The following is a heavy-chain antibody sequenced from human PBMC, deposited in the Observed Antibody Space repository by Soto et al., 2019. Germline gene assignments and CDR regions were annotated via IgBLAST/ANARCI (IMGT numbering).Heavy chain of an antibody. CDR3: AKVKGHYGSSSASRFDY. Sequence: ASVKVSCKASGYTFTSYYMHWVRQAPGQGLEWMGIINPSGGSTSYAQKFQGRVTMTRDTSTSTVYMELSSLRSEDTAVYYCAKVKGHYGSSSASRFDYWGQGTLVTVSS. CDR2: INPSGGST. D-gene: IGHD6-6*01. V-gene: IGHV1-46*01. J-gene: IGHJ4*02. CDR1: GYTFTSYY.